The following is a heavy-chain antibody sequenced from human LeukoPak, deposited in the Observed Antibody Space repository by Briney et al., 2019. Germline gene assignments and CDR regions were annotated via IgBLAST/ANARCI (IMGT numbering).Heavy chain of an antibody. CDR2: IKQDGSEK. D-gene: IGHD3-3*01. V-gene: IGHV3-7*01. CDR1: GFTFSSYW. J-gene: IGHJ6*03. Sequence: GGSLRLSCAASGFTFSSYWMSWVRQAPGKGLEWVANIKQDGSEKYYVDYVKGRFTISRDNAKNSLYLQMNSLRAEDTAVYYCARDRRFLEIYYYYYMDVWGKGTTVTVSS. CDR3: ARDRRFLEIYYYYYMDV.